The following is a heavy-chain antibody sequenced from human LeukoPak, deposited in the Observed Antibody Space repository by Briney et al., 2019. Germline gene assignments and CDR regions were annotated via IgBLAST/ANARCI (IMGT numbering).Heavy chain of an antibody. CDR2: INHSGST. Sequence: SETLSLTCAVYGGSFSGYYWNRIRQPPGKGLEWIGEINHSGSTNYNPSLKSRVTISVDTSKNQFSLKLSSVTAADTAVYYCARVRLYSSSVRGIVWFDPWGQGTLVTVSS. CDR3: ARVRLYSSSVRGIVWFDP. D-gene: IGHD6-13*01. V-gene: IGHV4-34*01. J-gene: IGHJ5*02. CDR1: GGSFSGYY.